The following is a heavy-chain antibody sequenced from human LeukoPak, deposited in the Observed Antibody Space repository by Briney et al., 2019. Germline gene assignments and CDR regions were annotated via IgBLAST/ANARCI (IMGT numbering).Heavy chain of an antibody. D-gene: IGHD3-22*01. CDR3: VRDTTPTSGYYYPDAFHF. CDR1: GYTFTSYG. CDR2: ISAYNGNT. V-gene: IGHV1-18*01. Sequence: ASVKVSCKASGYTFTSYGISWVRQAPGQGLEWMGWISAYNGNTNYAQKLQGRVTMTTDTSTSTAYMELRSLRSDDTAVYYRVRDTTPTSGYYYPDAFHFWGQGTMVTVSS. J-gene: IGHJ3*01.